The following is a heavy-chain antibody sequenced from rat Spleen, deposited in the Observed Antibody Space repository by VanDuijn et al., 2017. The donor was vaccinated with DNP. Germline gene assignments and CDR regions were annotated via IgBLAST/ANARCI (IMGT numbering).Heavy chain of an antibody. Sequence: EVQLVESGGGLVQPGRSMKLSCAASGFTFSSFPMAWVRQAPTKGLAWVATISTSGGSTYYRDSVKGRFTISRDNAKSTLYLQKNSLRSEDTATYYCTRVGIRGVYFDYWGQGVMVTVSS. CDR3: TRVGIRGVYFDY. J-gene: IGHJ2*01. CDR1: GFTFSSFP. D-gene: IGHD4-3*01. CDR2: ISTSGGST. V-gene: IGHV5-46*01.